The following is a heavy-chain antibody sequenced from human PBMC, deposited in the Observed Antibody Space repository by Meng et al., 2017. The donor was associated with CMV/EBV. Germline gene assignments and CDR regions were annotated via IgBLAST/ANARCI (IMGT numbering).Heavy chain of an antibody. V-gene: IGHV4-39*07. CDR3: ARYYYDSSGYFDY. CDR2: IYYSGST. Sequence: QLQLQESGPGLVKPSETLSLTCTVSGGSISSSSYYWGWIRQPPGKGLEWIGSIYYSGSTYYNPSLKNRVTISVDTSKNQFSLKLSSVTAADTAVYYCARYYYDSSGYFDYWGQGTLVTVSS. J-gene: IGHJ4*02. D-gene: IGHD3-22*01. CDR1: GGSISSSSYY.